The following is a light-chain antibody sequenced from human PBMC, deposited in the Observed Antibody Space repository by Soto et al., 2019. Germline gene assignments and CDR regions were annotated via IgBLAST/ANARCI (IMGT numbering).Light chain of an antibody. CDR2: SND. Sequence: QSVLTQPPSASGTPGQRVTISCSGSSSNIGGNSVIWYQQLPGTAPKLLIYSNDQRPSGVPDRFSGSKSGASASLAISGLQSDDEAAYYCTSYTSSSNPVLGNGTKVT. CDR1: SSNIGGNS. J-gene: IGLJ1*01. V-gene: IGLV1-44*01. CDR3: TSYTSSSNPV.